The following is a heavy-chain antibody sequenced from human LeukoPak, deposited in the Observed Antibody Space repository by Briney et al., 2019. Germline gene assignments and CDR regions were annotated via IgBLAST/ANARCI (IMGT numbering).Heavy chain of an antibody. D-gene: IGHD5-12*01. CDR2: INHSGST. V-gene: IGHV4-34*01. J-gene: IGHJ5*02. Sequence: SETLSLTCAVYGGSFSGYYWSWIRQPPGKGLEWIGEINHSGSTNYNPSLKSRVTISVDTSKNQFSLKLSSVTAADTAVYYCARAQYSGYENWFDPWGQGTLVTVSS. CDR1: GGSFSGYY. CDR3: ARAQYSGYENWFDP.